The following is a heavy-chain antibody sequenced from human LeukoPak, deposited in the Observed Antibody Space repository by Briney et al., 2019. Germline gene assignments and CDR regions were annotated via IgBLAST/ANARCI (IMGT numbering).Heavy chain of an antibody. CDR2: IYYSGST. D-gene: IGHD3-9*01. CDR3: AEILTGSLWWYFDL. V-gene: IGHV4-34*01. Sequence: SETLSLTCAVYGGSFSGYYWSWIRQPPGKGLEWIGSIYYSGSTYYNPSLKSRVTISVDTSKNQFSLKLSSVTAADTAVYYCAEILTGSLWWYFDLWGRGTLVTVSS. CDR1: GGSFSGYY. J-gene: IGHJ2*01.